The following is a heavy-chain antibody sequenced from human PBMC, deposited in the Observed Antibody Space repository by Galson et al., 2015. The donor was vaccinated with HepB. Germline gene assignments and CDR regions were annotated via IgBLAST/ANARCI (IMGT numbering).Heavy chain of an antibody. Sequence: ETLSLTCTVYGGSVTKSYWCWIRQSPGKGLEWIGYIYYSGSSNYHPSLKSRVTISLDTSKNQVSLNLTSVTAADTAVYYCARGQMPYYDIQTAYAGGWFDPWGQGTLVTVSS. D-gene: IGHD3-9*01. CDR2: IYYSGSS. CDR3: ARGQMPYYDIQTAYAGGWFDP. J-gene: IGHJ5*02. V-gene: IGHV4-59*02. CDR1: GGSVTKSY.